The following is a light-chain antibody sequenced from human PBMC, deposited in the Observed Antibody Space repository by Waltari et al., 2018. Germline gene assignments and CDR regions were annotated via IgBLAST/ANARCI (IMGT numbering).Light chain of an antibody. CDR3: ALWDDSLNGVV. J-gene: IGLJ2*01. Sequence: QSVLTQPPSASGNPGQRVTISCSGTYSNMGSHSANWFQHLPGTAPKLLLHSNTETPSGVPGRFSGSKSGTSASLAISGLQSEDEGDYYCALWDDSLNGVVFGGGTKLTVL. CDR2: SNT. CDR1: YSNMGSHS. V-gene: IGLV1-44*01.